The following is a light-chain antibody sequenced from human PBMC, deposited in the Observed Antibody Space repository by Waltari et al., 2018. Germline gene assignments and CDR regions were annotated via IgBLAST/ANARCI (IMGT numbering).Light chain of an antibody. CDR2: ANR. Sequence: YHQRPGKAPKLLISANRDRPSVGPDRFSGSKSGSSASLAITGLQAEDEADYYCQSFDNSLSGWVFGGGTKVTGL. V-gene: IGLV1-40*01. CDR3: QSFDNSLSGWV. J-gene: IGLJ3*02.